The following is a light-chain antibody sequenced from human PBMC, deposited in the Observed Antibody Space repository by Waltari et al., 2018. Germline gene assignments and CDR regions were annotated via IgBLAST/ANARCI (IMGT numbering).Light chain of an antibody. CDR2: RDN. V-gene: IGLV1-47*01. CDR3: STWDDSLSAWV. CDR1: SSNIGSNY. Sequence: QSVLIQPPSASGTPGQRVTISCSGSSSNIGSNYLCWYQQLPGAAPKPLLFRDNQRPSGVPDRFSASKFGTSASLAISGLRSEDEADYVCSTWDDSLSAWVFGGGTKLTVL. J-gene: IGLJ3*02.